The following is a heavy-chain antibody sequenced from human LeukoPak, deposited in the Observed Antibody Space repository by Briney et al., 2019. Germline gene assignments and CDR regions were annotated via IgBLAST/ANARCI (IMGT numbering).Heavy chain of an antibody. CDR1: GYTFTTYG. J-gene: IGHJ3*02. V-gene: IGHV1-18*01. CDR2: ISVYNGNT. CDR3: ARDGVTGTTHDAFDI. Sequence: ASXKVSCKASGYTFTTYGIGWVRQAPGQGLEWMAWISVYNGNTNYAQKFQGRGTMTTDTSTTTAYMELRSLRSDDTAIYYCARDGVTGTTHDAFDIWGQGTMVTVSS. D-gene: IGHD1-7*01.